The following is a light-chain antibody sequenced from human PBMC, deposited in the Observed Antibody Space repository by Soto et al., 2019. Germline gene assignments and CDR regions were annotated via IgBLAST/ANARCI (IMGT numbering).Light chain of an antibody. CDR1: QHVTTTY. Sequence: IVLTQSPATLSLSPGERATLSCTASQHVTTTYIAWYQQKFGQAPRLLIYGASTRATGIPDRFTGGGFGTDFTLTISRVEPEDFAVYYCQQYDSSFTFGGGTKVEMK. CDR3: QQYDSSFT. CDR2: GAS. V-gene: IGKV3-20*01. J-gene: IGKJ4*01.